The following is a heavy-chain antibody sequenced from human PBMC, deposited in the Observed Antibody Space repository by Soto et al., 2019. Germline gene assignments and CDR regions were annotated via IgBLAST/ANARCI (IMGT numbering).Heavy chain of an antibody. CDR1: GFTFCSYA. V-gene: IGHV3-15*01. Sequence: GGSLRLSCAASGFTFCSYAMSWVRQAPGKGLEWVGSIKSNTDSGTTDYAAPVKGRFTISRDDSKNTLYLQMNSLKTEDTAVYYCTTHRLLWFGEPSRAIDYWGQGTLVTVSS. D-gene: IGHD3-10*01. J-gene: IGHJ4*02. CDR2: IKSNTDSGTT. CDR3: TTHRLLWFGEPSRAIDY.